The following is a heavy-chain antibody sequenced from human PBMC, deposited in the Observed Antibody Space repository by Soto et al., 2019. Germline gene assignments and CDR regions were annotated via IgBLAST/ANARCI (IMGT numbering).Heavy chain of an antibody. V-gene: IGHV4-61*01. CDR3: ARDSGITGTFDY. D-gene: IGHD1-20*01. CDR1: GGSVSSGSYC. J-gene: IGHJ4*02. Sequence: SETRSRTWTVSGGSVSSGSYCWTWIRQPPGKVLDWIGCIYYSGSTSYNPSLKSRVTISVDKSNNQFSLKLSSVTAADTAVYYCARDSGITGTFDYWGQGTLVTVSS. CDR2: IYYSGST.